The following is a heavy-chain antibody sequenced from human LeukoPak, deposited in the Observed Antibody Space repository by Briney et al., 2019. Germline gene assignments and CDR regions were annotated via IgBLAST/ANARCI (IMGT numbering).Heavy chain of an antibody. CDR1: GFTFSSYA. D-gene: IGHD4-17*01. V-gene: IGHV3-23*01. CDR2: IGEGGRST. CDR3: AKNPIYDDYGNYYMDV. Sequence: GGSLRLSCVASGFTFSSYAMNWVRLAPGKGLEWVSGIGEGGRSTDYADSVKGRFTISRDNSKNTLYLQMNSLRVEDTAIYYCAKNPIYDDYGNYYMDVWGKGTTVTVSS. J-gene: IGHJ6*03.